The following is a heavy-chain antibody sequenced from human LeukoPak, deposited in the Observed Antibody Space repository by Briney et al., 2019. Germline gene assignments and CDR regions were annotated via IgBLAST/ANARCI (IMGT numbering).Heavy chain of an antibody. CDR1: GGSTSSSNW. D-gene: IGHD4-17*01. J-gene: IGHJ5*02. CDR3: ARAMTTKDWFDP. Sequence: SETLSLTCAVSGGSTSSSNWWSWVRQPPGKGLEWIGEIYHSGSTNYNPSLKSRVTISVDKSKNQFSLKLSSVTAADTAVYYCARAMTTKDWFDPWGQGTLVTVSS. CDR2: IYHSGST. V-gene: IGHV4-4*02.